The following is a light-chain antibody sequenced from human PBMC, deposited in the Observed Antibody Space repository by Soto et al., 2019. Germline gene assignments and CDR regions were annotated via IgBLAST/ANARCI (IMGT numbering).Light chain of an antibody. J-gene: IGLJ2*01. V-gene: IGLV1-51*01. CDR1: TSNIVSNY. Sequence: QSVLTQPPSVSAAPGQKVTISCSGGTSNIVSNYVSWYQHIEGAAPKFLIYENNKRASGIPDRFSASKSGMSDTLDITGLQTGDEAKYYCATWDDSLSPVVVGGGTKVTVL. CDR3: ATWDDSLSPVV. CDR2: ENN.